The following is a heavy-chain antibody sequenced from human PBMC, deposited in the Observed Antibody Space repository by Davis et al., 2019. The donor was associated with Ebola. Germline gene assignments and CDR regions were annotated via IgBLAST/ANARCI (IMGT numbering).Heavy chain of an antibody. V-gene: IGHV3-23*01. CDR1: GFTFSSYA. CDR2: ISGSGGST. D-gene: IGHD1-26*01. Sequence: GESLKISCAASGFTFSSYAMSWVRQAPGKGLEWVSAISGSGGSTYYADSVKGRFTISRDNSKKTLYLQMNSLRAEDTAVYYCAKGLGLWEPYYFDYWGQGTLVTVSS. CDR3: AKGLGLWEPYYFDY. J-gene: IGHJ4*02.